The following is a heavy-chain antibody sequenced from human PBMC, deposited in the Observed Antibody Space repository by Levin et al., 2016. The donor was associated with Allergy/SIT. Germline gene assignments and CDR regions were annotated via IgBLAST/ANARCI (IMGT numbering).Heavy chain of an antibody. D-gene: IGHD2-2*01. CDR3: AREDQGFVDY. CDR2: INPSGGST. V-gene: IGHV1-46*01. J-gene: IGHJ4*02. Sequence: WVRQAPGQGLEWMGIINPSGGSTSYAQKFQGRVTMTRDTSTSTVYMELSSLRSEDTAVYYCAREDQGFVDYWGQGTLVTVSS.